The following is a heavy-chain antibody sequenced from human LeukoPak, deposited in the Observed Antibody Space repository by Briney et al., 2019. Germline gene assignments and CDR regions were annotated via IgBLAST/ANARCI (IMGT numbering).Heavy chain of an antibody. CDR1: GFSFSYYG. CDR2: ISYDGSDK. CDR3: TRKSGGSQRKMDDWFDP. J-gene: IGHJ5*02. D-gene: IGHD3-10*01. Sequence: PGGSLRLSCAASGFSFSYYGVHWVRQAPGKGLEWVALISYDGSDKYFADSVKGRFSISRDNSQKTLYLQMDSLRSEDTAVYSCTRKSGGSQRKMDDWFDPWGQGTLVIVSS. V-gene: IGHV3-30*03.